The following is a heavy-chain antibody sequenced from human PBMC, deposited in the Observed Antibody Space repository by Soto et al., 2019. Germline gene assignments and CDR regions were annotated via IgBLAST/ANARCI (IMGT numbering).Heavy chain of an antibody. J-gene: IGHJ4*02. Sequence: SETLSLTCSVYDGSFSVYYWSWIRQPPGKGLEWIGEINHSGSTNYNPSLKSRVTISVDTSKNQFSLKLISVTAADTAVYYCARGLHQLPPGGYWGQGTLVTVSS. CDR1: DGSFSVYY. CDR2: INHSGST. V-gene: IGHV4-34*01. CDR3: ARGLHQLPPGGY. D-gene: IGHD2-2*01.